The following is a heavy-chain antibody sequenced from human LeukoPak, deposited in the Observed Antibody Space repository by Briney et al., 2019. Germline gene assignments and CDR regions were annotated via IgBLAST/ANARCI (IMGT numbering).Heavy chain of an antibody. V-gene: IGHV3-15*01. J-gene: IGHJ2*01. CDR2: IKGKTDGGTT. CDR3: TTGGGGFDL. Sequence: SGGSLRLSCAASGFTFSNAWMSWVRQAPGKGLEWVGRIKGKTDGGTTDYAAPVKGRFTISRDDSKNTLYLQMNSLKTEDTAVYYCTTGGGGFDLWGRGTLVTVSS. CDR1: GFTFSNAW. D-gene: IGHD4-23*01.